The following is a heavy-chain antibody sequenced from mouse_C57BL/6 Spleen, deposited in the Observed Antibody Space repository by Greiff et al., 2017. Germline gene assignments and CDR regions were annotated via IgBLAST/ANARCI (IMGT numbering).Heavy chain of an antibody. J-gene: IGHJ3*01. CDR2: INPNYGTT. CDR1: GYPFTDYN. Sequence: VQLQQSGPELVKPGASVKISCKASGYPFTDYNMNWVKQSNGKSLEWIGVINPNYGTTSYNQKFKGKATMTVDQSSSTAYMQLNSLTSEDSAVYYCAITAVVATRTWFAYWGQGTLVTVSA. CDR3: AITAVVATRTWFAY. D-gene: IGHD1-1*01. V-gene: IGHV1-39*01.